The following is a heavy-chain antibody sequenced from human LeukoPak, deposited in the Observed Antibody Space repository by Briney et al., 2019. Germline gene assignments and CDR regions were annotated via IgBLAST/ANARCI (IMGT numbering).Heavy chain of an antibody. J-gene: IGHJ4*02. CDR3: ARLRRVFSSGYSYFDY. V-gene: IGHV4-39*01. Sequence: PSETLSLTCTVSGGSISSSSYYWGWIRQPPGKGLEWIGSIYYSGGTYYNPSLKSRVTISVDTSKNQFSLKLSSVTAADTAVYYCARLRRVFSSGYSYFDYWGQGTLVTVSS. D-gene: IGHD6-19*01. CDR2: IYYSGGT. CDR1: GGSISSSSYY.